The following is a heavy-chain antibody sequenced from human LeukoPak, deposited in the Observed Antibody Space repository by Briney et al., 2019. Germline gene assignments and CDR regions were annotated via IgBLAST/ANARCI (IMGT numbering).Heavy chain of an antibody. D-gene: IGHD1-26*01. CDR3: AKDHPSGSLDY. J-gene: IGHJ4*02. CDR2: ISYDGSNK. V-gene: IGHV3-30*18. Sequence: GRSLRLSCAASGFTFSSYGMHWVRQAPGKGLEWVAVISYDGSNKYYADSVKGRFTISRDNSKNTLYLQMNSLRAEGTAVYYCAKDHPSGSLDYWGQGTLVTVSS. CDR1: GFTFSSYG.